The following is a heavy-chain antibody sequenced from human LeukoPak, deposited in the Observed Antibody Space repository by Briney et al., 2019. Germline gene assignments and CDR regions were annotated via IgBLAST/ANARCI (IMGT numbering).Heavy chain of an antibody. D-gene: IGHD5-24*01. Sequence: GGSLRLSCAASGFTFDDYAMHWVRQAPGKGLEWVSGISWNSGSIGYADSVKGRFTISRDNAKNSLYLQMNSLSGEDTAVYYCAREVRHGSDYFDYWGQGTLVTVSS. CDR1: GFTFDDYA. J-gene: IGHJ4*02. CDR3: AREVRHGSDYFDY. V-gene: IGHV3-9*01. CDR2: ISWNSGSI.